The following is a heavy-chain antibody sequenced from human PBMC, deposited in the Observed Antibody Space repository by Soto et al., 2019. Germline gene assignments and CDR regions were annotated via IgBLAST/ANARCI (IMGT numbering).Heavy chain of an antibody. J-gene: IGHJ6*03. V-gene: IGHV4-34*01. CDR2: INHSGST. Sequence: SETLSLTCAVYGGSFSGYYWSWIRQPPGKGLEWIGEINHSGSTNYNPSLKSRVTISVDTSKNQFSLKLSSVTAADTAVYYCARVYYSNRKLRYYYYMDVWGKGTTVTVSS. CDR1: GGSFSGYY. D-gene: IGHD4-4*01. CDR3: ARVYYSNRKLRYYYYMDV.